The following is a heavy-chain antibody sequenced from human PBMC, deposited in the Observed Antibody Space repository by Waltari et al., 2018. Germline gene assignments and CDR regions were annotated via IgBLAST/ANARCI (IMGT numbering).Heavy chain of an antibody. CDR2: AWFDGVKQ. CDR3: AKDAFGNTYLDH. J-gene: IGHJ5*02. D-gene: IGHD3-10*01. V-gene: IGHV3-33*06. Sequence: QVQLVESGGGVVPPGMSLRLSCAASGCSLSNFGMHWVRQVPGKRLEWVALAWFDGVKQYYADSVRGRFTISRDNSKNTLYLDIKNLRVDDTAIYYCAKDAFGNTYLDHWGQGTLVTVSS. CDR1: GCSLSNFG.